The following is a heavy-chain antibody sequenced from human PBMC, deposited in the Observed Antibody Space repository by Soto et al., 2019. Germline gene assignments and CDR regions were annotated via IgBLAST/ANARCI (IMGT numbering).Heavy chain of an antibody. Sequence: EVQLVESGGGLVQPGGSLRLSCAASGFTFSSYWMHWVRQAPGKGLVWVSRINSDGSSTSYADSVKGRFTISRDNAKNTLYLQMTSLRAEDTAVYYCARGLPIVVPAAQPWWFDPWGQGTLVTVSS. V-gene: IGHV3-74*01. J-gene: IGHJ5*02. D-gene: IGHD2-2*01. CDR1: GFTFSSYW. CDR2: INSDGSST. CDR3: ARGLPIVVPAAQPWWFDP.